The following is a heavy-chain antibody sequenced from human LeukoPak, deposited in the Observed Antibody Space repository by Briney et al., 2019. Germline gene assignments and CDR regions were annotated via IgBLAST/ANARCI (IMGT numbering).Heavy chain of an antibody. J-gene: IGHJ4*02. CDR3: ARDWDYDYVWGSYRYPLRFDY. D-gene: IGHD3-16*02. V-gene: IGHV3-7*01. Sequence: PGGSLRLSCAASGLTFSNYWMDWVRQAPGKGLEWVANIKQDGSEKNYVDSVKGRFTISRDNSKNTLYLQMNSLRAEDTAVYYCARDWDYDYVWGSYRYPLRFDYWGRGTLVTVSS. CDR2: IKQDGSEK. CDR1: GLTFSNYW.